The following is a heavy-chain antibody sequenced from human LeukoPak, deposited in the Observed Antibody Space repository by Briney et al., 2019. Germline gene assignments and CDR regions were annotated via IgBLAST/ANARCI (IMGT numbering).Heavy chain of an antibody. Sequence: GGSLRLSCAASGFTFSSYEMNWVRQAPGKGLEWVSYISSSGSTIYYANSVKGRFTISRDNAKNSLYLQMNSLRAEDTAVYYCARDGSGSGNYYNVAGFDYWGQGTLVTVSS. CDR1: GFTFSSYE. J-gene: IGHJ4*02. D-gene: IGHD3-10*01. CDR3: ARDGSGSGNYYNVAGFDY. CDR2: ISSSGSTI. V-gene: IGHV3-48*03.